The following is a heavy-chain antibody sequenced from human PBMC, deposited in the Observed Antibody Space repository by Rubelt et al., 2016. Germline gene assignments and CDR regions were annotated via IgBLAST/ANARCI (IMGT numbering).Heavy chain of an antibody. Sequence: EVQLVESGGGLVKPGGSLRLSCAASGFTFSSYSMNWVRQAPGKGLEWVSSISSSSSYIYYADSVKGRFTISRDNAKNSRYMQMNSRRAEDTAVYYCARVALIAAAGTNYYYGMDVWGQGTTVTVSS. CDR2: ISSSSSYI. D-gene: IGHD6-13*01. V-gene: IGHV3-21*01. CDR1: GFTFSSYS. J-gene: IGHJ6*02. CDR3: ARVALIAAAGTNYYYGMDV.